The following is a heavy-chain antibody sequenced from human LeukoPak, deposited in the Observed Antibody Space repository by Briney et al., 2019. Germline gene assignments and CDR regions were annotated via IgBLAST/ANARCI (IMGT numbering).Heavy chain of an antibody. CDR2: IYISGSGST. D-gene: IGHD3-16*01. Sequence: SETLSLTCTVSGGSISSYYWSWIRQPAGKGLEWIGRIYISGSGSTNYNPSLKSRVTMSVDTSKNQFSLKLSSVTAADTAVYYCARDLKRSRARWENLGLDPWGQGTLVTVSS. CDR3: ARDLKRSRARWENLGLDP. CDR1: GGSISSYY. V-gene: IGHV4-4*07. J-gene: IGHJ5*02.